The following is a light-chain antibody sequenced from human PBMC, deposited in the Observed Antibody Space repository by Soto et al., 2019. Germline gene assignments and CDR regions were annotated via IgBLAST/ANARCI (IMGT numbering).Light chain of an antibody. CDR3: QQSYSTQST. V-gene: IGKV1-39*01. CDR1: QSISSY. Sequence: DVQIPQSPSSLSASVGDRVTITCRASQSISSYLNWYQQKPGKAPKLLIYAASSLQSGVPSRFSGSGSGTDFTLTISSLQPEDFATYYCQQSYSTQSTFGQGTLLEI. J-gene: IGKJ5*01. CDR2: AAS.